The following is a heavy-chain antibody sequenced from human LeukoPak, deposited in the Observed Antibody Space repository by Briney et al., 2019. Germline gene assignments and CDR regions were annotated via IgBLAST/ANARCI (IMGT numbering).Heavy chain of an antibody. CDR2: ISPTSSYI. Sequence: GSLRLSCAASGFTFSSYNMNWVRQAPGKGLEWVSSISPTSSYISYADSVKGRFTISRDNAKNSLYLQMNSLRVEDTAVYYCASTTRPSGPFDPWGQGTLVTVSS. J-gene: IGHJ5*02. D-gene: IGHD1-26*01. CDR3: ASTTRPSGPFDP. CDR1: GFTFSSYN. V-gene: IGHV3-21*01.